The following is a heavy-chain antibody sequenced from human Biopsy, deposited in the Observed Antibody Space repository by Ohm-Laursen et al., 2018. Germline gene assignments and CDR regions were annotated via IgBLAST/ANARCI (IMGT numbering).Heavy chain of an antibody. CDR2: ISETSSHI. J-gene: IGHJ6*02. Sequence: SRRLSCSASGFSVSSYDMNWVRQAPGKGLEWISYISETSSHIYDADSVRGRFTVARDIAKNSLYLQLNSLRVEDTAVYYCARDSSRRARGGGMDVWGQGTTVTVSS. CDR1: GFSVSSYD. CDR3: ARDSSRRARGGGMDV. V-gene: IGHV3-21*01. D-gene: IGHD6-6*01.